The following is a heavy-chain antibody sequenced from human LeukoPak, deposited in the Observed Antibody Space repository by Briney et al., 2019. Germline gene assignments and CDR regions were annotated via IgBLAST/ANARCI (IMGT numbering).Heavy chain of an antibody. Sequence: ASVKVSCKASGGTFSSYAISWVRQAPGQGLEWMGGIIPIFGTANYAQKFQGRVTITADESTSTAYMELSSLRSEDTAVYYCASFIRFLESHAFDIWGQGTMVTVSS. CDR2: IIPIFGTA. CDR1: GGTFSSYA. CDR3: ASFIRFLESHAFDI. V-gene: IGHV1-69*01. J-gene: IGHJ3*02. D-gene: IGHD3-3*01.